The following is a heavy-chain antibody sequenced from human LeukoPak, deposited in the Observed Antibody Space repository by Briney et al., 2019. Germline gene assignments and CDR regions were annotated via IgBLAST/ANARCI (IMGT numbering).Heavy chain of an antibody. J-gene: IGHJ6*03. CDR2: MNPNSGNT. CDR1: GYTFTSYD. Sequence: ASVKVSCKASGYTFTSYDINWVRRATGQGLEWMGWMNPNSGNTGYAQKFQGRVTITRNTSISTAYMELSSLRSEDTAEYYCARGLRLPTRARYYYYYMDVWGKGTTVTVSS. V-gene: IGHV1-8*03. CDR3: ARGLRLPTRARYYYYYMDV.